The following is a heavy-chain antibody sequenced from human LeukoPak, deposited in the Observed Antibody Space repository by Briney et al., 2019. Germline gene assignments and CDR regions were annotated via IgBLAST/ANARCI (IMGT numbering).Heavy chain of an antibody. CDR2: INWNGGST. D-gene: IGHD3-9*01. J-gene: IGHJ6*02. Sequence: GGSLRLSCAASGFTFDDYGMSWVRPAPGKGLEWVSGINWNGGSTAYADSVKGRFTISRDNTKNSLYLQMNSLRAEDTALYHCARVYYDNYYGMDVWGQGTTVTVSS. CDR3: ARVYYDNYYGMDV. CDR1: GFTFDDYG. V-gene: IGHV3-20*01.